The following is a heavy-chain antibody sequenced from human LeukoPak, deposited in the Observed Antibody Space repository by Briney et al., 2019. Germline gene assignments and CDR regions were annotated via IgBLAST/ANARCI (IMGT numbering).Heavy chain of an antibody. Sequence: GESLKSSCKGSGYSFTSYWIGSVRQMPGKSLEWMGIIYPGDSDTRYSPSFQGQVTISADKSISTAYLQWSSLKASDTAMYFCARRYYDILTGPGAFDIWGQGTMVTVSS. CDR1: GYSFTSYW. J-gene: IGHJ3*02. CDR3: ARRYYDILTGPGAFDI. V-gene: IGHV5-51*01. CDR2: IYPGDSDT. D-gene: IGHD3-9*01.